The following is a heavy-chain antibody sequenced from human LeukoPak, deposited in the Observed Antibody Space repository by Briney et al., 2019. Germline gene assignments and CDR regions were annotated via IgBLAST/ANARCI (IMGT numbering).Heavy chain of an antibody. CDR2: IYYSGST. Sequence: SETLPLTCTVSGGSIRSYYWSWIRQPPGKGLEWIGYIYYSGSTNYNPSLKSRVTISVDTSKNQFSLKLRSVTAADTAVYYCARYSGSYSGFDYWGQGTLVTVSS. V-gene: IGHV4-59*08. D-gene: IGHD1-26*01. J-gene: IGHJ4*02. CDR3: ARYSGSYSGFDY. CDR1: GGSIRSYY.